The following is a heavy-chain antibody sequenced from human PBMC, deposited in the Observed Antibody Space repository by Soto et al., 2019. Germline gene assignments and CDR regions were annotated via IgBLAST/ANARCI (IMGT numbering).Heavy chain of an antibody. CDR1: GFTFSSYA. CDR2: ISYDGSNK. Sequence: QVQLVESGGGVVQPGRSLRLSCAASGFTFSSYAMHWVRQAPSKGLEWVAVISYDGSNKYYADSVKGRFTISRDNSKNTLYLQMNSLRAEDTAVYYCARDRRQQLSGFLRYYYGMDVWGQGTTVTVSS. CDR3: ARDRRQQLSGFLRYYYGMDV. D-gene: IGHD6-13*01. V-gene: IGHV3-30-3*01. J-gene: IGHJ6*02.